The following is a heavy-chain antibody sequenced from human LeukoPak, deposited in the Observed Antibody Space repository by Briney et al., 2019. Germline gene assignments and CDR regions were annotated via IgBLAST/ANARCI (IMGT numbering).Heavy chain of an antibody. V-gene: IGHV3-64D*06. J-gene: IGHJ1*01. CDR2: ISSSGGST. CDR3: VKGPKVSYYYGSGSYGDFQH. D-gene: IGHD3-10*01. Sequence: GGSLRLSCSASGFTFSSYAMHWVRQAPGKGLEYVSAISSSGGSTYYADSVKGRFTISRDNSKNTLYLQMSSLRAEDTAVYYCVKGPKVSYYYGSGSYGDFQHWGQGTLVTVSS. CDR1: GFTFSSYA.